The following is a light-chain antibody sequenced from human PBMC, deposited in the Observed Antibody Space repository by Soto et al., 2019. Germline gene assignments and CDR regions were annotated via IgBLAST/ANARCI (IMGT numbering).Light chain of an antibody. V-gene: IGKV2-28*01. Sequence: EIVMTQSPLSLPVTPGEPASISCRSSQSLLDSDGFNFLDWYFQKPGQPPKLLIFLASSRASGVPDRFSGSVSGTDFTLKISTVEAEDVGIYYCMQALQTPPWTFGQGTRVDIK. CDR3: MQALQTPPWT. CDR2: LAS. CDR1: QSLLDSDGFNF. J-gene: IGKJ1*01.